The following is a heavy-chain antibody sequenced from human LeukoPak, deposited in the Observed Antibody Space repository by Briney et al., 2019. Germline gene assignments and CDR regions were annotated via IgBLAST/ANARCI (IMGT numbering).Heavy chain of an antibody. CDR2: MSGSGGST. CDR3: AKHDCTVGVCREYFQH. CDR1: GFTFSSYA. Sequence: GGSLRLSCAASGFTFSSYAMSWVRQAPGKGLEWVSAMSGSGGSTYYADSVKGRFTISRDNSKNTLYLQINSLRAEDTAVYYCAKHDCTVGVCREYFQHWGQGTLVTVSS. V-gene: IGHV3-23*01. D-gene: IGHD2-8*02. J-gene: IGHJ1*01.